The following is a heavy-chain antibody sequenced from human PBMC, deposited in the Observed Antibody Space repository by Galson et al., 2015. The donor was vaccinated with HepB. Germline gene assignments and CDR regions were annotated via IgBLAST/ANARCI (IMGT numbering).Heavy chain of an antibody. Sequence: SVKVSCKASGYTFTGYYIHWVRQAPGQGPELMGRINPNSGGTNYAQKFQGRVTMTRDTSISTAYMELSRLRSDDTAVYYCARDGDSSSFHYWGQGTLVTVSS. CDR2: INPNSGGT. CDR1: GYTFTGYY. V-gene: IGHV1-2*06. CDR3: ARDGDSSSFHY. D-gene: IGHD6-6*01. J-gene: IGHJ4*02.